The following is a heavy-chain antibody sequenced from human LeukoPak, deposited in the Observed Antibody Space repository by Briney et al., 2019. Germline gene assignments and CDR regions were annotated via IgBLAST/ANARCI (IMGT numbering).Heavy chain of an antibody. CDR2: ISWNSGSI. CDR3: AKDFASFATNYYYYYGMDV. CDR1: GGSISSYY. D-gene: IGHD1-1*01. Sequence: LSLTCTVSGGSISSYYWSWIRQPPGKGLEWVSGISWNSGSIGYADSVKGRFTISRDNAKNSLYLQMNSLRAEDTALYYCAKDFASFATNYYYYYGMDVWGQGTTVTVSS. J-gene: IGHJ6*02. V-gene: IGHV3-9*01.